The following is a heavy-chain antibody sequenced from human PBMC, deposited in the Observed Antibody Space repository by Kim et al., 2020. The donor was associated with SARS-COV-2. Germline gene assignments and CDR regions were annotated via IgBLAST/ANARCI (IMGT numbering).Heavy chain of an antibody. CDR3: ARERGVRVVKWFDP. D-gene: IGHD2-15*01. J-gene: IGHJ5*02. Sequence: ADSVKGRFTISRDNAKNSLYLQMNSLRAEDTAVYYCARERGVRVVKWFDPWGQGTLVTVSS. V-gene: IGHV3-21*01.